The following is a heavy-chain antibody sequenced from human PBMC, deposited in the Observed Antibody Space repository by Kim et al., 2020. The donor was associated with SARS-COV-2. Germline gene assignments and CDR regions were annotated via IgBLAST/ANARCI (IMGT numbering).Heavy chain of an antibody. CDR1: GGSISSYY. J-gene: IGHJ4*02. D-gene: IGHD3-10*01. CDR2: IYYSGST. V-gene: IGHV4-59*01. CDR3: ARGLWFGELSFDY. Sequence: SETLSLTCTVSGGSISSYYWSWIRQPPGKGLEWIGYIYYSGSTNYNPSLKSRVTISVDTSKNQFSLKLSSVTAADTAVYYCARGLWFGELSFDYWGQGTLVTVSS.